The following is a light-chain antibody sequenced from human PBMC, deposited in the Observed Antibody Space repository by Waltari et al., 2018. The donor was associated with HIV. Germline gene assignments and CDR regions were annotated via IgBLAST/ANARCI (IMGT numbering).Light chain of an antibody. Sequence: QSVLTQPPSASGTPGQKITMSCSGSALNVGRNYVYWYHHVPGTAPRLLIGRKYSGPPGVPDRFSASKSGTSASLAISRLRSEDEGNYYCAAWDDSLSGWVFGGGTKLTVL. CDR1: ALNVGRNY. V-gene: IGLV1-47*01. CDR2: RKY. J-gene: IGLJ3*02. CDR3: AAWDDSLSGWV.